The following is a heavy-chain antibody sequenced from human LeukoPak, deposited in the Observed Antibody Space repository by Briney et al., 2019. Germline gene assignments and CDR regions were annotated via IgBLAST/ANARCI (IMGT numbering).Heavy chain of an antibody. CDR3: AKDQTYYYDSSGYSYTTLGVDY. J-gene: IGHJ4*02. V-gene: IGHV3-23*01. CDR1: GFTFSSYA. Sequence: GGSLRLSCAASGFTFSSYAMTWVRQAPGKGLEWVSTITDSVSGGSTYYADSVKGRFTISRDNSKNTLYLQMNSLRAEDTAVYYCAKDQTYYYDSSGYSYTTLGVDYWGQGTLVTVSS. CDR2: ITDSVSGGST. D-gene: IGHD3-22*01.